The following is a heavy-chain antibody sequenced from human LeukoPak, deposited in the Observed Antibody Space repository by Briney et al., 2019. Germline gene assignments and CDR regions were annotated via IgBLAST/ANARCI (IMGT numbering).Heavy chain of an antibody. J-gene: IGHJ5*02. D-gene: IGHD3-10*01. CDR3: VSAKFLVRGVSWFDP. Sequence: KSSETLSLTCSVSNYSISTDYYWGWIRQPPGKGLEWIGTMYHSGSTYYNPSLKSRVTISVDTSKNQFSLILTSVTAADTAVYYCVSAKFLVRGVSWFDPWGQGTLVTVSS. V-gene: IGHV4-38-2*02. CDR2: MYHSGST. CDR1: NYSISTDYY.